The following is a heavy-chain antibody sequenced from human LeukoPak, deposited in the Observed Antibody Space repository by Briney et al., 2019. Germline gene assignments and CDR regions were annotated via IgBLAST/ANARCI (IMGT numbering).Heavy chain of an antibody. Sequence: SVKVSCKASGGTFSSYAISWVRQAPGQGPEWMGRIIPILGIANYAQKFQGRVTITADKSTSTAYMELSSLRSEDTAVYYCASKGDSSGYKYWGQGTLVTVSS. D-gene: IGHD3-22*01. V-gene: IGHV1-69*04. J-gene: IGHJ4*02. CDR3: ASKGDSSGYKY. CDR2: IIPILGIA. CDR1: GGTFSSYA.